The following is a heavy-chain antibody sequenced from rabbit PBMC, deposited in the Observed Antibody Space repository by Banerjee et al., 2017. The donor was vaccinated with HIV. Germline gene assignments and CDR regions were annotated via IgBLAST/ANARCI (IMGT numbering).Heavy chain of an antibody. CDR2: IYSGSSGST. CDR1: GFSFSSSYW. Sequence: QEQLVESGGDLVKPEGSLTLTCTASGFSFSSSYWICWVRQAPGKGLEWIACIYSGSSGSTYYASWAKGRFTISKTSSTTVTLQMTSLTAADTATYFCARDLAGVTGWNFNLWGQGTLVTVS. D-gene: IGHD4-1*01. J-gene: IGHJ4*01. CDR3: ARDLAGVTGWNFNL. V-gene: IGHV1S45*01.